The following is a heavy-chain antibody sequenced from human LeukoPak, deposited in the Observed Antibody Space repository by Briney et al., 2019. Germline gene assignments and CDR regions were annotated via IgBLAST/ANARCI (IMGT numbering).Heavy chain of an antibody. V-gene: IGHV1-2*06. CDR1: GYTFTGYY. CDR3: ARVDLVGARNY. D-gene: IGHD1-26*01. Sequence: ASVKVSCKASGYTFTGYYMHWVRQAPGQGLEWMGRINPNSGGTNYAQKFQGRVTMTRDTSISTAYMELSRLRSDDTAMYYCARVDLVGARNYWGQGTLVTVSS. CDR2: INPNSGGT. J-gene: IGHJ4*02.